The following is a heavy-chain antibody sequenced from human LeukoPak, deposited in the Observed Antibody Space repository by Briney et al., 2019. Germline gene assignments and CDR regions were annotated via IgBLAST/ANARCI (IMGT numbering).Heavy chain of an antibody. CDR1: GYTLTELS. V-gene: IGHV1-24*01. Sequence: GASVKVSCKVSGYTLTELSMHWVRQAPGKGLEWMGGFDPEDGETIYAQKFQGRVTMTEDTSTDTAYMELGSLRSEDTAVYYCATVSTRDSYVDYFDYWGQGTLVTVSS. J-gene: IGHJ4*02. D-gene: IGHD5-18*01. CDR2: FDPEDGET. CDR3: ATVSTRDSYVDYFDY.